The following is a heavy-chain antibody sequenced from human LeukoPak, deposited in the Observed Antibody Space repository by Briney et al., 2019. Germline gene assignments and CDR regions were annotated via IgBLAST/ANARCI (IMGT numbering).Heavy chain of an antibody. Sequence: GGPLRLSCIVSGFPFSSFDMHWVRQAPGKGLEWVATLSYDGCNKYFADSVKGRFTISRDNSKNTLYLQMNSLRVEDTAVYYCAKDLRGNSGYDSVFDYWGQGTLVSVFS. V-gene: IGHV3-30*18. CDR2: LSYDGCNK. CDR1: GFPFSSFD. CDR3: AKDLRGNSGYDSVFDY. D-gene: IGHD5-12*01. J-gene: IGHJ4*02.